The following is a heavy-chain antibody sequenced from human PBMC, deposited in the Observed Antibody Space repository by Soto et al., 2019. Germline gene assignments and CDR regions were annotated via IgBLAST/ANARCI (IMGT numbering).Heavy chain of an antibody. D-gene: IGHD4-17*01. CDR2: ISGSGGST. V-gene: IGHV3-23*01. J-gene: IGHJ4*02. Sequence: GGSLRLSCAASGFTFSSYAMSWVRQAPGKGLEWVSAISGSGGSTYYADSVKGRFTISRDNSKNTLYLQMNSLRAEDTAVYYCAKGTFSRWDYGDQFDYWGQGTLVTVSS. CDR1: GFTFSSYA. CDR3: AKGTFSRWDYGDQFDY.